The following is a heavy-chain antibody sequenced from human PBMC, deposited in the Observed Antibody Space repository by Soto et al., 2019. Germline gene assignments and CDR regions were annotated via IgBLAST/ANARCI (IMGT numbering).Heavy chain of an antibody. D-gene: IGHD2-15*01. V-gene: IGHV5-51*01. J-gene: IGHJ5*02. CDR2: IYPGDSDT. Sequence: GESLKISCKGSGYSFTSYWIGWVRQMPGKGLEWMGIIYPGDSDTRYSPSFQGQVTISADKSISTAYLQWGSLKASDTAMYYCARRGGYCSGGSCYSVGNWFDPWGQGTLVTVSS. CDR1: GYSFTSYW. CDR3: ARRGGYCSGGSCYSVGNWFDP.